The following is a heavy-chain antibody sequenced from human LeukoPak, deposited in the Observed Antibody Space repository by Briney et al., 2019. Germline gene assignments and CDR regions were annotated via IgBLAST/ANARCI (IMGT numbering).Heavy chain of an antibody. CDR2: IWYDGSNK. J-gene: IGHJ3*02. D-gene: IGHD3-22*01. CDR1: GFTFSSYG. CDR3: ARGPDYYDSSGYWHDAFDI. Sequence: TGGSLRLSCAASGFTFSSYGMHWVRQAPGKGLEWVAVIWYDGSNKYYADSVKGRFTISRDNSKNTLYLQMNSLRAEDTAVYYCARGPDYYDSSGYWHDAFDIWGQGTMVTVSS. V-gene: IGHV3-33*01.